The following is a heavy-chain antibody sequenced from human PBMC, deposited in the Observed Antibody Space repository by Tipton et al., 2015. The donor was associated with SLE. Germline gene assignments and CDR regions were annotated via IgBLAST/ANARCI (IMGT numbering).Heavy chain of an antibody. Sequence: LRLSCTVSGGSISSHYWSWIRQPPGKGLEWIGYIYHSASTNYNPSLKSRVTISVDTSKNQFSLKLTSVTAADTAVYYCARENRIAVAGYYYMDVWGKGTTVTVSS. D-gene: IGHD6-19*01. V-gene: IGHV4-59*11. CDR3: ARENRIAVAGYYYMDV. CDR1: GGSISSHY. CDR2: IYHSAST. J-gene: IGHJ6*03.